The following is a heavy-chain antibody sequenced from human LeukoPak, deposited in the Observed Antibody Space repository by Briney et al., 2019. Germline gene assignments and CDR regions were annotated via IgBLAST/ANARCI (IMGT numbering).Heavy chain of an antibody. J-gene: IGHJ6*03. D-gene: IGHD3-22*01. CDR3: AKDGGLGSGYYFYYYYMDV. V-gene: IGHV3-23*01. Sequence: GGSLRLSCAASGFTFSSYAMSWVRQAPGKGLEWVSAISGSGGSTYYADSVKGRFTISRDNSKNTLYLQMNSLRAEDTAVYYCAKDGGLGSGYYFYYYYMDVWGKGTTVTVSS. CDR2: ISGSGGST. CDR1: GFTFSSYA.